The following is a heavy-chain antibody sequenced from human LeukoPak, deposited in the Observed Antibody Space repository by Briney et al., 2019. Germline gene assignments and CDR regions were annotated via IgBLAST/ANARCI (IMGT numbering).Heavy chain of an antibody. J-gene: IGHJ4*02. CDR1: GFIFSNYW. CDR2: ISGSGGST. V-gene: IGHV3-23*01. CDR3: AKDREYYDSSGYLDY. Sequence: GGSLRLSCEASGFIFSNYWMSWVRQAPGKGLEWVSAISGSGGSTYYADSVKGRFTISRDNSKNTLYLQMNSLRAEDTAVYYCAKDREYYDSSGYLDYWGQGTLVTVSS. D-gene: IGHD3-22*01.